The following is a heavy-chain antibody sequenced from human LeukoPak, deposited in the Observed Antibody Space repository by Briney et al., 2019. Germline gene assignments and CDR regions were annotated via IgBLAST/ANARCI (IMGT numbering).Heavy chain of an antibody. D-gene: IGHD3-22*01. CDR3: AREPSSYYYDSSGYSYFDY. CDR2: IYHSGST. Sequence: SETLSLTCTVSGGSISSGSYYWSWIRQPPGKGLEWIGSIYHSGSTYYNPSLKSRVTISVDTSKNQFSLKLSSVTAADTAVYYCAREPSSYYYDSSGYSYFDYWGQGTLVTVSS. J-gene: IGHJ4*02. V-gene: IGHV4-39*07. CDR1: GGSISSGSYY.